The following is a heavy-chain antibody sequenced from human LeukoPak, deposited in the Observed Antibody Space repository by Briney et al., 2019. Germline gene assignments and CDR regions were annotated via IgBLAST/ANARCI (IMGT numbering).Heavy chain of an antibody. CDR3: ARGGAARLHFQN. J-gene: IGHJ1*01. Sequence: SETLSLTCTVSGGSISSGGYYWSWIRQHPGKGLEWIGYIHNSGSTYYNPSLKSPVSISVDTSKSHFSLRLSSVTAADTAVYYCARGGAARLHFQNWGQGTLVTVSS. V-gene: IGHV4-31*01. CDR2: IHNSGST. CDR1: GGSISSGGYY. D-gene: IGHD6-6*01.